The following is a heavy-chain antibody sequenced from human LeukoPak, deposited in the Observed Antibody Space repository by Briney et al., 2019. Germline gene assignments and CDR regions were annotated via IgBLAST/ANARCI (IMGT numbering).Heavy chain of an antibody. Sequence: GGSLRLSCAASGFTVSSNFLSWVRQAPGKGLEWVSVIYSGGKTYYADSVKGRFTISRNNSKNTLYLQMNSLRAEDTAVYYCARGADRWNYFDYWGQGTLVTVSS. J-gene: IGHJ4*02. CDR2: IYSGGKT. V-gene: IGHV3-53*01. CDR3: ARGADRWNYFDY. D-gene: IGHD4-23*01. CDR1: GFTVSSNF.